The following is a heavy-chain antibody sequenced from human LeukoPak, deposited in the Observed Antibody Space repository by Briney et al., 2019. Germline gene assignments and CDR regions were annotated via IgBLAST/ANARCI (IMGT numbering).Heavy chain of an antibody. CDR2: MNPNSGDT. CDR3: ATPRSKDSGWTFDY. D-gene: IGHD3-22*01. J-gene: IGHJ4*02. Sequence: ASVKVSCKASGYSLTSYDINWVRQATGQGLEWMGWMNPNSGDTGYAQKFQGRVTMTRDISIGTAYMELSSLTSDDTAVYYCATPRSKDSGWTFDYWGQGTLVTVSS. V-gene: IGHV1-8*01. CDR1: GYSLTSYD.